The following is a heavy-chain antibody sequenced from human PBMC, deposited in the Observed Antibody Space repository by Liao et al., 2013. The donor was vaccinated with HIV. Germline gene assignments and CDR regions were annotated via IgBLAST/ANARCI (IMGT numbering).Heavy chain of an antibody. D-gene: IGHD1-14*01. CDR1: GDSLGGYY. V-gene: IGHV4-34*02. CDR2: INHSGGT. J-gene: IGHJ6*03. CDR3: ARGRLLAEYNIDV. Sequence: QVQLQQWGAGLLKPSETLSLTCAVYGDSLGGYYWSWIRQSPGKGLEWIGEINHSGGTNYRPSLKSRVTISVDSSKKLFSLKLTSVTAADTAVYYCARGRLLAEYNIDVWGKGTTVIVSS.